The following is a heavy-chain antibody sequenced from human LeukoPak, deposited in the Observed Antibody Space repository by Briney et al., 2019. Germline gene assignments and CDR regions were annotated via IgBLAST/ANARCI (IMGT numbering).Heavy chain of an antibody. CDR2: ISSSSSYI. V-gene: IGHV3-21*01. D-gene: IGHD2-2*02. Sequence: GGSLRLSCAASGFTFSSYSMNWVRQAPGKGLEWVSSISSSSSYIYYADSVKGRFTISRDNAKNSLYLQMNSLRAEDTAVYYCASRRYCSSTSCYKFDYWGQGTLVTVSS. CDR3: ASRRYCSSTSCYKFDY. CDR1: GFTFSSYS. J-gene: IGHJ4*02.